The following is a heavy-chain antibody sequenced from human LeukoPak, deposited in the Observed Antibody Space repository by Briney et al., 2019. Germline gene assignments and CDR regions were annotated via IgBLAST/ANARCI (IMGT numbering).Heavy chain of an antibody. Sequence: ASVKVSCKASGYTFTGYYMHWVRQAPGQGLEWMGWINPNSGGTNYAQKFQGRVTMTRDTSISTAYMELSRLRSDDTAVYYCARDQRYSSSWSSPAAEYFQHWGQGTLVTVSS. J-gene: IGHJ1*01. CDR1: GYTFTGYY. CDR3: ARDQRYSSSWSSPAAEYFQH. V-gene: IGHV1-2*02. CDR2: INPNSGGT. D-gene: IGHD6-13*01.